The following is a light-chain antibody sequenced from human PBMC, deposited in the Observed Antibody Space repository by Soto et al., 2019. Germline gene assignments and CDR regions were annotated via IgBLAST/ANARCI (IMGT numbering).Light chain of an antibody. Sequence: DIPLTQSPSSLSASVGDRVTITCRASQSMSDSLNWYQQKSGKAPKLLIYSASSLESGVPSRFSGSGSGTDFTLTISRLEPEDFAVYYCQHFGTSQPTFGGGTKVEIK. J-gene: IGKJ4*01. CDR3: QHFGTSQPT. CDR1: QSMSDS. CDR2: SAS. V-gene: IGKV1-39*01.